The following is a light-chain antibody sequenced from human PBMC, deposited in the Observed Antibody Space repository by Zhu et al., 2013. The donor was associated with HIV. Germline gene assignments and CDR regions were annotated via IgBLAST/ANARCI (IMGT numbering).Light chain of an antibody. CDR1: QHISSR. J-gene: IGKJ3*01. V-gene: IGKV1-12*01. CDR3: QHVNNNAA. CDR2: AAS. Sequence: DIQMTQSPSSVSASVGDRVSFTCRASQHISSRLAWYQQKPGEAPNLLVYAASTTQSGVPSRFGGRGSGTEFTLTIDSLQPEDFATYYCQHVNNNAAFGPGTNLDV.